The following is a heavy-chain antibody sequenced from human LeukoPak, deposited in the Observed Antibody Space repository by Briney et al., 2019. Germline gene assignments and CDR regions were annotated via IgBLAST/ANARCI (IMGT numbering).Heavy chain of an antibody. V-gene: IGHV4-30-4*08. CDR3: ARNSVVVVAAPFDY. J-gene: IGHJ4*02. CDR2: IYYSGST. D-gene: IGHD2-15*01. CDR1: GGSISSGDYY. Sequence: SETLSLTCTVSGGSISSGDYYWSWIRQPPGKGLEWIGYIYYSGSTYYNPSLKSRVTISVGTSKNQFSLKLSSVTAADTAVYYCARNSVVVVAAPFDYWGQGTLVTVSS.